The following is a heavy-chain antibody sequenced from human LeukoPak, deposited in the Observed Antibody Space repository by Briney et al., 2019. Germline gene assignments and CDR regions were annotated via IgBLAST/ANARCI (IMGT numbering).Heavy chain of an antibody. V-gene: IGHV4-59*01. J-gene: IGHJ4*02. CDR1: GGSISIYY. Sequence: PSETLSLTCTVSGGSISIYYWSWTRQPPGKGLEWIGYIYNSGNTNYNPSFKSRVTISEDTPKNQFSLKLSSVTAADTAVYYCVRDRELSYWGQGTLVTVSS. D-gene: IGHD3-10*01. CDR3: VRDRELSY. CDR2: IYNSGNT.